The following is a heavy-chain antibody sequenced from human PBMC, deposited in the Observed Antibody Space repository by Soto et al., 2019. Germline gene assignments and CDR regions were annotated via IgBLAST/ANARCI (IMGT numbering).Heavy chain of an antibody. D-gene: IGHD6-6*01. CDR3: AANRMGLVAFDI. V-gene: IGHV4-34*01. CDR2: INHSGST. CDR1: GGSFNGYY. J-gene: IGHJ3*02. Sequence: SETLSLTCAVYGGSFNGYYWSWIRQPPGKGLEWIGEINHSGSTNYNPSLKSRVTISVDTSKNQFSLKLGSVTAADTAVYYCAANRMGLVAFDIWGQGTMVT.